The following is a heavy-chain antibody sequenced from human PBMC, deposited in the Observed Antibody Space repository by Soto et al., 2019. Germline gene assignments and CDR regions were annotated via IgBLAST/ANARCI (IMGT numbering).Heavy chain of an antibody. D-gene: IGHD3-22*01. CDR3: AKSLYYNDSSPLDH. CDR2: TNSDGTDS. Sequence: GGSLRLSCAAAGFDFEYYVMHWVRQVPGKGLEWVSLTNSDGTDSYYMDSVKGRFTISRDNAKSTLYLQMDRLRPEDTALYFCAKSLYYNDSSPLDHWGQGTLVTVSS. V-gene: IGHV3-43D*04. J-gene: IGHJ4*02. CDR1: GFDFEYYV.